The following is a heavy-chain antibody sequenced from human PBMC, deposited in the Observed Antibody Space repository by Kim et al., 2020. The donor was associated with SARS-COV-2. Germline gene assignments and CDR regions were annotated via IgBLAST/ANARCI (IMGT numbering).Heavy chain of an antibody. Sequence: INYAESGRGRFSISRDNAKNAVYLKMNSLRDEDTAVYYCVRDLPFSFDYWGQGILVTVSS. J-gene: IGHJ4*02. V-gene: IGHV3-48*02. CDR3: VRDLPFSFDY. CDR2: I.